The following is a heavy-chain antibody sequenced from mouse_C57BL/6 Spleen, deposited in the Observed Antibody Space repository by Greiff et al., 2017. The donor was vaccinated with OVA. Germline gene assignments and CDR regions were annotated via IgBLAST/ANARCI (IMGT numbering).Heavy chain of an antibody. Sequence: QVQLKESGAELVKPGASVKISCKASGYAFSSYWMNWVKQRPGKGLEWIGQIYPGDGDTNYNGKFKGKATLTADKSSSTAYMQLSSLTSEDSAVYFCAREGTGAMDYWGQGTSVTVSS. D-gene: IGHD3-1*01. V-gene: IGHV1-80*01. CDR1: GYAFSSYW. CDR2: IYPGDGDT. J-gene: IGHJ4*01. CDR3: AREGTGAMDY.